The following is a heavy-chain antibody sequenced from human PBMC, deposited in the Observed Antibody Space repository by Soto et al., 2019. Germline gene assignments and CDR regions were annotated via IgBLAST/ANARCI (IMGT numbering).Heavy chain of an antibody. V-gene: IGHV3-21*01. CDR2: ISSSSSYI. D-gene: IGHD4-17*01. J-gene: IGHJ5*02. CDR1: GFTFSSYS. Sequence: AGGSLRLSCAASGFTFSSYSMNWVRQAPGKGLEWVSSISSSSSYIYYADSVKGRFTISRDNAKNSLYLQMNSLRAEDTAVYYCARDSPRCFDPWGQGTLVTVSS. CDR3: ARDSPRCFDP.